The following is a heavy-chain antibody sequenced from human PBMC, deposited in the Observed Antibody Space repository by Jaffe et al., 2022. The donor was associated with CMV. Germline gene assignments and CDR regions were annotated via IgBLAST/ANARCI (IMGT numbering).Heavy chain of an antibody. CDR1: GGSFSGYY. D-gene: IGHD3-3*01. Sequence: QVQLQQWGAGLLKPSETLSLTCAVYGGSFSGYYWSWIRQPPGKGLEWIGEINHSGSTNYNPSLKSRVTISVDTSKNQFSLKLSSVTAADTAVYYCARGDYDFWSGYYPIDYWGQGTLVTVSS. J-gene: IGHJ4*02. V-gene: IGHV4-34*01. CDR2: INHSGST. CDR3: ARGDYDFWSGYYPIDY.